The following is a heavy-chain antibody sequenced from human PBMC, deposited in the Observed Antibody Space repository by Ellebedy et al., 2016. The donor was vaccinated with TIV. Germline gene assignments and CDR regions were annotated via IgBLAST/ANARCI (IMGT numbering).Heavy chain of an antibody. J-gene: IGHJ4*02. CDR1: GYTFNSYW. V-gene: IGHV5-51*01. D-gene: IGHD6-13*01. Sequence: GESLKISCKGSGYTFNSYWIAWVRQKPGKGLEWMGIIYPGYYEIRYSPSFQGQVTMSVDKSLTTAHLQWRSLKATDSAMYFCARYRLRETAAGPPFDYWGQGTLVTVSS. CDR2: IYPGYYEI. CDR3: ARYRLRETAAGPPFDY.